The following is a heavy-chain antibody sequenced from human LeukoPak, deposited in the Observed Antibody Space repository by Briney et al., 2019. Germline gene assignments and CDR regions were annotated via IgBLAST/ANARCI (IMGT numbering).Heavy chain of an antibody. CDR3: SNGIYSSSF. CDR1: GFTFTRYW. V-gene: IGHV3-7*01. CDR2: VKQDGSQQ. D-gene: IGHD6-6*01. Sequence: GGSLRLSCATSGFTFTRYWMAWIRQAPGKGLEWVANVKQDGSQQYYLDSAEGRFTISRDNAENPLYLQMNNVRAEDTAVYYCSNGIYSSSFWGQGTLVTVSS. J-gene: IGHJ4*02.